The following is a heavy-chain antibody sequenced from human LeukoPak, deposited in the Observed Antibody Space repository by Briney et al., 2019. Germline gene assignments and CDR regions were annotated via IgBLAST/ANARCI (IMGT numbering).Heavy chain of an antibody. CDR2: ISAYNGNT. V-gene: IGHV1-18*01. CDR3: ARERRVGATWFDP. D-gene: IGHD1-26*01. J-gene: IGHJ5*02. CDR1: GYTFTNYG. Sequence: ASVKVSCKASGYTFTNYGISWVRQAPGQGLEWMGWISAYNGNTNYAQKLQGRVTITRDTSASTAYMELSSLRSEDTAVYYCARERRVGATWFDPWGQGTLVTVSS.